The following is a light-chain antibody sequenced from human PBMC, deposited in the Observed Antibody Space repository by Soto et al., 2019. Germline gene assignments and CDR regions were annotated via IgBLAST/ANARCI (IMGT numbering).Light chain of an antibody. CDR1: KNDIGVYDF. V-gene: IGLV2-8*01. J-gene: IGLJ1*01. CDR2: EVV. CDR3: KSYAGSNTYV. Sequence: QSVLTQSPSASGSPGQSVTISCTGTKNDIGVYDFVSWYQHHPGKAPRLIIYEVVQRPSGAPDRFSGSKSGNTASLTVSGLQAADEADYFCKSYAGSNTYVFGSGTKLTVL.